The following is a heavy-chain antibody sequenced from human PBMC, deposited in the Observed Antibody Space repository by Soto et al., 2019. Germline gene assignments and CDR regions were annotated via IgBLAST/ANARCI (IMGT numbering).Heavy chain of an antibody. Sequence: QITLKESGPPLVKPTQTLTLTCTFSGFSLSTSGVGVGWIRQPPGKALQWLALIYWDDDKRSSPSLKSRLTITKNTSKNQVVIKMTNRDSVDTATYYCAHTGKGYVGGGDYWGQGTLVTAS. J-gene: IGHJ4*02. CDR2: IYWDDDK. CDR3: AHTGKGYVGGGDY. D-gene: IGHD3-10*01. CDR1: GFSLSTSGVG. V-gene: IGHV2-5*02.